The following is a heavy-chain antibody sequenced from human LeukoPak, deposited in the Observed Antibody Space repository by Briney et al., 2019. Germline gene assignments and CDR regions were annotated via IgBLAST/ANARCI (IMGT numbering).Heavy chain of an antibody. CDR2: ISAYNGNT. Sequence: GASVRVSCKASGYTFTSYGISWVRQAPGQGLEWMGWISAYNGNTNYAQKLQGRVTKTTDTSTSTAYMELSSLRSEDTAVYYCARDNDSRDPPHFDYWGQGTLVTVSS. D-gene: IGHD3-16*01. CDR1: GYTFTSYG. J-gene: IGHJ4*02. CDR3: ARDNDSRDPPHFDY. V-gene: IGHV1-18*01.